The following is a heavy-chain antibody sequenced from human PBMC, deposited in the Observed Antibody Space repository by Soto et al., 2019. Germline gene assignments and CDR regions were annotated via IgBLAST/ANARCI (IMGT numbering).Heavy chain of an antibody. J-gene: IGHJ5*02. CDR3: ARDSGYSYGYVWFDP. Sequence: SETLSLTCAVYGGSFSGYYWSWIRQPPGKGLEWIGEINHSGSTNYNPSLKSRVTISVDTSKNQFSLKLSSVTAADTAVYYCARDSGYSYGYVWFDPWGQGTLVTVSS. CDR2: INHSGST. D-gene: IGHD5-18*01. CDR1: GGSFSGYY. V-gene: IGHV4-34*01.